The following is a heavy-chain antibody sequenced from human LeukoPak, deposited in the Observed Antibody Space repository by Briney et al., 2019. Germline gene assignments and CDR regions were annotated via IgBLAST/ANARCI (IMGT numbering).Heavy chain of an antibody. D-gene: IGHD1-26*01. Sequence: GASVKVSCKASGGTFSSYAISWVRQAPGQGLEWMGRIIPILGIANYAQKFQGRVTITADKSTSTAYMELSSLRSEDTAVYYCASTVGYYYGMDVWGQGITVTVSS. V-gene: IGHV1-69*04. CDR3: ASTVGYYYGMDV. J-gene: IGHJ6*02. CDR2: IIPILGIA. CDR1: GGTFSSYA.